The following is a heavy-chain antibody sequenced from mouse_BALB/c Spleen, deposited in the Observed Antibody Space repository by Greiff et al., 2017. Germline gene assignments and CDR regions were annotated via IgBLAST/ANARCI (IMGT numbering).Heavy chain of an antibody. CDR1: GFSLTGYG. Sequence: VHLVESGPGLVAPSQSLSITCTVSGFSLTGYGVNWVRQPPGKGLEWLGMIWGDGSTDYNSALKSRLSISKDNSKSQVFLKMNSLQTDDTARYYCAGGYYDDYYAMDYWGQGTSVTVSS. V-gene: IGHV2-6-7*01. CDR2: IWGDGST. CDR3: AGGYYDDYYAMDY. J-gene: IGHJ4*01. D-gene: IGHD2-3*01.